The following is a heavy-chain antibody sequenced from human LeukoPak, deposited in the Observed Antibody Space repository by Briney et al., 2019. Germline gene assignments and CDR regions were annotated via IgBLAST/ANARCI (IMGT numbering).Heavy chain of an antibody. V-gene: IGHV3-23*01. CDR2: ISGSGGST. D-gene: IGHD3-22*01. CDR1: GLTFRSYA. CDR3: AKAPHYYDSSGYYYISLYYYYMDV. J-gene: IGHJ6*03. Sequence: PGGSLRLSCAASGLTFRSYAMNWVRQAPGKGLEWVSAISGSGGSTYYADSVKGRFTISRDNSKNTLYLQMNSLRFEDTAVYYCAKAPHYYDSSGYYYISLYYYYMDVWGKGTTVTVSS.